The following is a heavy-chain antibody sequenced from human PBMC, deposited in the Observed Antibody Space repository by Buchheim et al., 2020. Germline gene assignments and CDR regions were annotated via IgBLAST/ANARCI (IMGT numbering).Heavy chain of an antibody. CDR3: VSDIASRLGVDY. Sequence: QVQLVESGGGVVQPGRSLRLSCAASGFTFSSCGMHWVRQAPGKGLEWVAVIWNDGSNKYYADSVKGRFTISRANSRNTLYLQMNSLRAEDTAIYYCVSDIASRLGVDYWGQRTL. CDR1: GFTFSSCG. CDR2: IWNDGSNK. D-gene: IGHD6-6*01. J-gene: IGHJ4*02. V-gene: IGHV3-33*01.